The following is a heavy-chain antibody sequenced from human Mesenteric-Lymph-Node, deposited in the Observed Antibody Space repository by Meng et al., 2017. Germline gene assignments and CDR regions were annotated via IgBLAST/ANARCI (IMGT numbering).Heavy chain of an antibody. J-gene: IGHJ4*02. CDR1: GYTFTGYF. V-gene: IGHV1-2*02. Sequence: VQLVQSGAEVKKPGASVKVSCEASGYTFTGYFMHWVRQAPGQGLEWMGWINPNSGGTNYVQKFQGRVTMTRDTSTSTAYMEVSRVTSDDTAVYYCARARDSYGPYDYWGQGTLVTVSS. CDR3: ARARDSYGPYDY. D-gene: IGHD5-18*01. CDR2: INPNSGGT.